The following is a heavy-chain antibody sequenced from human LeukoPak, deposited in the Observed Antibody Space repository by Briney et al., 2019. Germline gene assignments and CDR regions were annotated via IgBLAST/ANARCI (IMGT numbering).Heavy chain of an antibody. CDR3: SRSGGDGATGE. D-gene: IGHD1-26*01. CDR1: GFTFSASA. Sequence: GVSLRLSCATSGFTFSASAIIWVREASGKGVEGGGRMASKGKNYATVYAASVKRRFTISRDDSKNTAYLQMNSLKTEDTAVYYCSRSGGDGATGEWGQGTLVTVSS. CDR2: MASKGKNYAT. J-gene: IGHJ4*02. V-gene: IGHV3-73*01.